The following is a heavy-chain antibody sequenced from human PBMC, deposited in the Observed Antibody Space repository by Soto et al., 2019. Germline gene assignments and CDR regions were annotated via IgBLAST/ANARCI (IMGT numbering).Heavy chain of an antibody. J-gene: IGHJ4*01. CDR3: ARGSYMGFDS. CDR1: ELSVSSNY. Sequence: GGSLRLSCAASELSVSSNYLSWVRQAPGKGLELVSGIYSGGATYHADFVKGRFTFSRDNSKNTLYLQMNSLRVGDTAVYYCARGSYMGFDSWGHGTLDTVSS. CDR2: IYSGGAT. D-gene: IGHD4-4*01. V-gene: IGHV3-53*01.